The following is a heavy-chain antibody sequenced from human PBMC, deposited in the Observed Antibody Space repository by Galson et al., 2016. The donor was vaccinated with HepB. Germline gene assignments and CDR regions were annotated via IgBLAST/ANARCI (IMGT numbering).Heavy chain of an antibody. CDR3: ARDVTPNCGYDCYWRWFDP. J-gene: IGHJ5*01. CDR1: GYTFTSYG. V-gene: IGHV1-18*01. Sequence: SVKVSCKASGYTFTSYGISWVRQAPGQGLEWMGWIRTYSGNTKYAQKFQGRITMTTDTSTSTAYMELRSLRSDDTAMYYCARDVTPNCGYDCYWRWFDPWGQGTLVTVSP. CDR2: IRTYSGNT. D-gene: IGHD5-12*01.